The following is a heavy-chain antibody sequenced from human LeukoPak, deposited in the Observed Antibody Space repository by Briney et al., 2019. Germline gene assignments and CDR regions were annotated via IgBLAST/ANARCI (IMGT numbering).Heavy chain of an antibody. V-gene: IGHV3-21*01. Sequence: PGGSLRLSCAASGFTFDDYAMHWVRQAPGKGLEWVSSISSSSSYIYYADSVKGRFTISRDNAKNSLYLQMNSLRAEDTAVYYCARAGYDFWSGYYTGNDYWGQGTLVTVSS. J-gene: IGHJ4*02. CDR1: GFTFDDYA. D-gene: IGHD3-3*01. CDR2: ISSSSSYI. CDR3: ARAGYDFWSGYYTGNDY.